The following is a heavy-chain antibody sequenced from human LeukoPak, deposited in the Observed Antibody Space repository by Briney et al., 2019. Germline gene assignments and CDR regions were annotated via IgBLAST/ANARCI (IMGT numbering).Heavy chain of an antibody. Sequence: ASVKASCKASGYTFTSYGISWVRQAPGQGLEWMGWISGYNGYTHYANSHQGRVTMTTYTSTSTAYMELRSLRSDDTAVYYCARDEARYSSGYYPNWFDPWGQGTLVTVSS. D-gene: IGHD3-22*01. CDR3: ARDEARYSSGYYPNWFDP. V-gene: IGHV1-18*01. CDR2: ISGYNGYT. J-gene: IGHJ5*02. CDR1: GYTFTSYG.